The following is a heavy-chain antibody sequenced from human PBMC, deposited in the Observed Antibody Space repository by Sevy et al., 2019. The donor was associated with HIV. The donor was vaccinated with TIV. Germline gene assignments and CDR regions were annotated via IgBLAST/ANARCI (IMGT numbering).Heavy chain of an antibody. D-gene: IGHD3-10*01. CDR2: LYSGGST. Sequence: GGSLRLSCTASGFTVSSNYMSWVRQAPGKGLEWVSVLYSGGSTYYADSVKGRFTISRDNSKNTLYLQMNSLRAEDTAAYYCARVTVRGFDYWGQGTLVTVSS. CDR1: GFTVSSNY. J-gene: IGHJ4*02. V-gene: IGHV3-53*01. CDR3: ARVTVRGFDY.